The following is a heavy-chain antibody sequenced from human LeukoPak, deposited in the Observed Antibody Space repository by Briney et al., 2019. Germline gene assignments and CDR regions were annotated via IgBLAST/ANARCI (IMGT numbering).Heavy chain of an antibody. D-gene: IGHD4-17*01. V-gene: IGHV3-23*01. CDR3: AKASTVTTLFDY. Sequence: GGSLRLSCAASGFTFSNYGMSWVRQAPGKGLEWVSGMSGSGANTNYADPVKGRFTISRDNSKNTLYLQMNSLRAEDTAVYYCAKASTVTTLFDYWGQGTLVTVSS. CDR1: GFTFSNYG. J-gene: IGHJ4*02. CDR2: MSGSGANT.